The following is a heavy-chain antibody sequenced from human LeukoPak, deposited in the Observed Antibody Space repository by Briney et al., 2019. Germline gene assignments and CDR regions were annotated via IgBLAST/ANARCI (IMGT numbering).Heavy chain of an antibody. Sequence: ASVKVSCTASGYTFTSYYMHWMRQAPGQGLEWMGIINPSGGSTNYAQKLQDRVTMTRDTSTSTVYMELSSLRSEDTAVYYCARDPRYGSGQTWFDPWGQGTLVTVSS. V-gene: IGHV1-46*01. CDR1: GYTFTSYY. CDR2: INPSGGST. D-gene: IGHD3-10*01. CDR3: ARDPRYGSGQTWFDP. J-gene: IGHJ5*02.